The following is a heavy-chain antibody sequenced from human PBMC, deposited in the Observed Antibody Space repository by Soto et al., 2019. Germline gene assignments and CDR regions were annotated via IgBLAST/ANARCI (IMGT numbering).Heavy chain of an antibody. V-gene: IGHV3-48*03. CDR3: ATRSGGGGAFDF. CDR1: GLTFSRYE. D-gene: IGHD3-10*01. Sequence: EVNLMESGGGLVQPGGSLRLSCAASGLTFSRYEMNWVRQAPGKGLEWIAYIHGSATTMYYADSVKGRFTISRDNAKNSLPLQLNSLRAEDTDVYYCATRSGGGGAFDFWGQGTTVTVSS. J-gene: IGHJ3*01. CDR2: IHGSATTM.